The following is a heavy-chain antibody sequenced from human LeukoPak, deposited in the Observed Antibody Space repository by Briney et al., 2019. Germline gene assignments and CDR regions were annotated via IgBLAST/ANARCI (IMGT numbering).Heavy chain of an antibody. J-gene: IGHJ4*02. CDR1: GYTFTSYY. CDR2: INPNVGST. D-gene: IGHD2-15*01. CDR3: ARDHRLTKGYCSGGSCYSPYYFDY. V-gene: IGHV1-46*01. Sequence: ASVKVSCKASGYTFTSYYMHWVRQAPGQGLEWMGIINPNVGSTSYAQKFQGRVTMTRDTSTSTVYMELSSLRSEDPAVYYCARDHRLTKGYCSGGSCYSPYYFDYWGQGTLVTVSS.